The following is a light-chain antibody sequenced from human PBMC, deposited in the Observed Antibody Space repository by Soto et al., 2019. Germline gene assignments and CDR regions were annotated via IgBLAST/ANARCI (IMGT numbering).Light chain of an antibody. CDR1: QSISSW. V-gene: IGKV1-5*01. Sequence: DIQMTQSPSTLSASVGDRVTITCRASQSISSWLVWYQQKPGKAPKLLIYDASSLESGVPSRFSGSGSGTEFTLTISSLQPDDFATYYCQQYNSYSPGLYTFGQGTKLEIK. CDR2: DAS. CDR3: QQYNSYSPGLYT. J-gene: IGKJ2*01.